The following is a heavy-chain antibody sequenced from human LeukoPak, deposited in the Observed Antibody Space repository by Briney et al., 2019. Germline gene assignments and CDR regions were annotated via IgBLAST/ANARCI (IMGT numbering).Heavy chain of an antibody. CDR2: ISGSGGST. CDR3: AKVFSYYYDSSGPFDY. V-gene: IGHV3-23*01. CDR1: GFTFSSYA. J-gene: IGHJ4*02. Sequence: PGGSLRLSCAASGFTFSSYAMSWVRQAPGKGLEWVSAISGSGGSTYYADSVKGRFTISRDNSKNTLYLQMNSLRAEDTAVYYCAKVFSYYYDSSGPFDYWGQGTLVTVSS. D-gene: IGHD3-22*01.